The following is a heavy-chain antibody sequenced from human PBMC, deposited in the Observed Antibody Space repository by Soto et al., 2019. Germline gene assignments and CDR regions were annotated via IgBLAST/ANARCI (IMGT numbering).Heavy chain of an antibody. CDR2: ISAYNGNT. CDR3: ARGDRATNYYYYGMDV. Sequence: GASVKVSCKASAYTFTSYGISWVRQAPGQGLEWMGWISAYNGNTNYAQKLQGRVTMTTDTSTSTAYMELRSLRSDDTAVYYCARGDRATNYYYYGMDVWGQGTTVTVSS. CDR1: AYTFTSYG. J-gene: IGHJ6*02. D-gene: IGHD1-26*01. V-gene: IGHV1-18*01.